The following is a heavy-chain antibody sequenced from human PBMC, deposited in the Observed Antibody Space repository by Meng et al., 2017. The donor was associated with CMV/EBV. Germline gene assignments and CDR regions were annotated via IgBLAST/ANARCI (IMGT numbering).Heavy chain of an antibody. D-gene: IGHD5-12*01. CDR1: GYTFTSYG. CDR2: ISAYNGNT. Sequence: VQRVQAGAEVEKPGASVKVPCKAAGYTFTSYGISWVRQAPGQGLEWMGWISAYNGNTNYAQKLQGRVTMTTDTSTSTAYMELRSLRSDDTAVYYCARGGASSGYDLIDYWGQGTLVTVSS. CDR3: ARGGASSGYDLIDY. V-gene: IGHV1-18*01. J-gene: IGHJ4*02.